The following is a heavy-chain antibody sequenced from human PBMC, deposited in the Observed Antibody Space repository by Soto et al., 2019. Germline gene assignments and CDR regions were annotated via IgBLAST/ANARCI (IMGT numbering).Heavy chain of an antibody. CDR3: AKGSKGWELPGNYYYYGMDV. D-gene: IGHD2-21*01. Sequence: QVQLVESGGGVVQVGRSLRLSCAASGFTFSAYGMHWVRQAPGKGLEWVAVISYDGSHKSYADSVEGRFTVSRDKFKNTLYLEMNSLRVEDTALYYCAKGSKGWELPGNYYYYGMDVWGQGTTVTVSS. CDR2: ISYDGSHK. V-gene: IGHV3-30*18. CDR1: GFTFSAYG. J-gene: IGHJ6*02.